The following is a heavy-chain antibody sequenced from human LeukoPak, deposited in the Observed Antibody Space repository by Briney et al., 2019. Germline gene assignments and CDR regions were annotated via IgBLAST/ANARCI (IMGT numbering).Heavy chain of an antibody. J-gene: IGHJ4*02. CDR1: GFTFSSYE. V-gene: IGHV3-48*03. Sequence: PGGSLRLSCAASGFTFSSYEMNWVRQAPGKGLEWVSYISSSGSTIYYADSVKGRFTISRDNAKNSLFLQMNSLRAEDTAAYYCARATGYYDSSGYYYFDYWGQGTLVTVSS. CDR2: ISSSGSTI. D-gene: IGHD3-22*01. CDR3: ARATGYYDSSGYYYFDY.